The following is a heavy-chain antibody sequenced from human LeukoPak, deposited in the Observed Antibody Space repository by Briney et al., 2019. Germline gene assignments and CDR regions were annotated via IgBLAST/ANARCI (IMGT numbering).Heavy chain of an antibody. CDR1: GFTFSSYG. Sequence: GGSLRLSCAASGFTFSSYGMHWVRQAPGKGLEWVAFIHFDGSTKYSGDSVQGRFTISRDNIKNTVDLEMGSLRVDDTGIYYCARIPEYWGQGTVVTVSS. CDR2: IHFDGSTK. V-gene: IGHV3-30*02. D-gene: IGHD2-2*01. J-gene: IGHJ1*01. CDR3: ARIPEY.